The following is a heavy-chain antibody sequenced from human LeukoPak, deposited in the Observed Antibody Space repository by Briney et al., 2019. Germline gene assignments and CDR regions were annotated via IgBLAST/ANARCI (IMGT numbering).Heavy chain of an antibody. V-gene: IGHV4-4*02. Sequence: SETLSLTCAVSGASVSSSNWWMWVRQPPKKGLEWIGEIHHSGSTNYNPSLKSRVTISVDTSKNQFSLKLSSVTAADTAVYYCALRYFDRDYWGQGTLVTVSS. J-gene: IGHJ4*02. CDR1: GASVSSSNW. CDR2: IHHSGST. D-gene: IGHD3-9*01. CDR3: ALRYFDRDY.